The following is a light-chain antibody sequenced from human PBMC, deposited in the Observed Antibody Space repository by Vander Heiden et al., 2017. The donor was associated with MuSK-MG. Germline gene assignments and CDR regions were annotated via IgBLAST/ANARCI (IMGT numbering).Light chain of an antibody. CDR2: SNN. CDR1: SSNIGSNY. J-gene: IGLJ2*01. Sequence: QSVQTQPPSASGTPGQRVTISCSGSSSNIGSNYVYCYQQLPGTAPKLLIYSNNPRPSGVPDRFSGSKSGTSASLAISGLRSEDEADYYCAAWDDSLSGPVFGGGTKLTVL. V-gene: IGLV1-47*02. CDR3: AAWDDSLSGPV.